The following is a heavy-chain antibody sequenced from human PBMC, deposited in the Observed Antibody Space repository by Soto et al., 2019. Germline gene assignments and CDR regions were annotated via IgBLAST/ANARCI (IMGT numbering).Heavy chain of an antibody. CDR3: ARGRGVRGNIIPTYYYYGLYV. D-gene: IGHD3-10*01. Sequence: QVQLQQWGAGLLKPSETLSLTFAVYGGSFSGYYRTWIRQPPGKGLEWLGEINHSGSTNYNPSLKRLVTISVDTSKNQFSLSLASVTAADTAVYYCARGRGVRGNIIPTYYYYGLYVWGQGTTVTVSS. J-gene: IGHJ6*02. V-gene: IGHV4-34*02. CDR1: GGSFSGYY. CDR2: INHSGST.